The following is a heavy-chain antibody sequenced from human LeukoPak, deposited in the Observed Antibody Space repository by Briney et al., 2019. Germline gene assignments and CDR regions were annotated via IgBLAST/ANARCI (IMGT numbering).Heavy chain of an antibody. CDR1: GYTFSIYY. Sequence: ASVTVSFTASGYTFSIYYVHWVRQAPGQGLEWMGMIIPSDGFTSYAQKFQGRVTMTRDMSTSTVYMELSRLRSDDTAVYYCARPMVRGVYYFDYWGQGTLVTVSS. CDR2: IIPSDGFT. CDR3: ARPMVRGVYYFDY. D-gene: IGHD3-10*01. J-gene: IGHJ4*02. V-gene: IGHV1-46*01.